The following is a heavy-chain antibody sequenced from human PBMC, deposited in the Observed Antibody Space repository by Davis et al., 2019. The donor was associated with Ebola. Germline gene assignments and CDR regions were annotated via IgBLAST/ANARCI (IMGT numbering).Heavy chain of an antibody. V-gene: IGHV3-15*07. Sequence: PGGSLRLSCAASGFNFINAWMNWVRQAPGKGLEWVGRIKSRIDGETTDYAAPVQGRFTISRDDSKNTLYLQMDSLTTEDTAMYHCTTDVLPAYTSLRSWGQGTLVTVSS. J-gene: IGHJ4*02. CDR1: GFNFINAW. CDR2: IKSRIDGETT. D-gene: IGHD5/OR15-5a*01. CDR3: TTDVLPAYTSLRS.